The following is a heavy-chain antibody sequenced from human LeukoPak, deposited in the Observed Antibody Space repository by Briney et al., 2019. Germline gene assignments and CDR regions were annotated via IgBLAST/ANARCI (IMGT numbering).Heavy chain of an antibody. CDR3: ARERIVGTIGAFDI. CDR2: IIPIFGTA. Sequence: SVKVSCKASGGTFSSYAISWVRQAPGQGLEWMGGIIPIFGTANYAQKFQGRVTITADESTSTAYMEMSSLRSEDTAAYYWARERIVGTIGAFDIWGQGTMVTVSS. CDR1: GGTFSSYA. J-gene: IGHJ3*02. D-gene: IGHD1-26*01. V-gene: IGHV1-69*01.